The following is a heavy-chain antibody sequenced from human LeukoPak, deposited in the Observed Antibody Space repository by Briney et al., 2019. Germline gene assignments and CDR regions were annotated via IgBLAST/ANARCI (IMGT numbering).Heavy chain of an antibody. CDR3: AKAAMSDGYFDY. CDR2: IYSGGAT. D-gene: IGHD2-2*01. Sequence: GGSLRLSCAASGITVSTNYMSWVRQAPGKGLEWVSIIYSGGATFYADSVKGRFTISRDNAKNSLYLQMNSLRAEDMALYYCAKAAMSDGYFDYWGQGTLVTVSS. J-gene: IGHJ4*02. CDR1: GITVSTNY. V-gene: IGHV3-53*05.